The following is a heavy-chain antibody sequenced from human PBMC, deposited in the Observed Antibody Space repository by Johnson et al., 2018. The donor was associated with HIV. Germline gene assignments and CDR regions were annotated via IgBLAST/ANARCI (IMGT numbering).Heavy chain of an antibody. D-gene: IGHD3-10*01. CDR1: GFTVSSNY. CDR2: IAASGDST. Sequence: VQLVESGGGLVQPGGSLRLSCAASGFTVSSNYMSWVRQAPGKGLEWVSVIAASGDSTYYAASVRGRFAISRDNSKNTLYLQMNSLRAEDTAVYYCANWAYYYGSGYAFDIWGQGTMVTVSS. CDR3: ANWAYYYGSGYAFDI. V-gene: IGHV3-66*01. J-gene: IGHJ3*02.